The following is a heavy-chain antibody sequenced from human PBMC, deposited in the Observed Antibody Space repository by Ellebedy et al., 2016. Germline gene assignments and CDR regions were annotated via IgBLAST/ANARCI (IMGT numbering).Heavy chain of an antibody. CDR3: ARGQQDLYNYFYMDV. V-gene: IGHV1-46*01. CDR2: IDPSGGYT. Sequence: ASVKVSXXASGFTFSDYYMHWLRKAPGQGLEWMGMIDPSGGYTHYPQKFQGRVTVTRDTSTSTAYMELTSLRPDDTAVYYCARGQQDLYNYFYMDVWGKGTTVTVSS. J-gene: IGHJ6*03. CDR1: GFTFSDYY. D-gene: IGHD1/OR15-1a*01.